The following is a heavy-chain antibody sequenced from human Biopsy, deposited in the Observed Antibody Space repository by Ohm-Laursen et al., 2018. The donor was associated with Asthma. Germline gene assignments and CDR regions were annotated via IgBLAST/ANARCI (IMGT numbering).Heavy chain of an antibody. D-gene: IGHD5-12*01. CDR2: ISYDGNHK. CDR3: AKRRGYSGHDNDY. V-gene: IGHV3-30*18. J-gene: IGHJ4*02. CDR1: GFMFRSFG. Sequence: SLRLSCAASGFMFRSFGMPWVRQAPGKGLEWVAVISYDGNHKFYEDSAKGRFTISRDNSKNTLYLQMNSLRTEDTAVYYSAKRRGYSGHDNDYWGQGTLVIVSS.